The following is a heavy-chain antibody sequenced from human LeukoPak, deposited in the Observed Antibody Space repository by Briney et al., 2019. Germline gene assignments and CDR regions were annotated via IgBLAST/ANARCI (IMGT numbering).Heavy chain of an antibody. CDR3: ASEVDGNYFDY. D-gene: IGHD3-9*01. Sequence: ASVKVSCKASGGTFSSYAISWVRQAPGQGLGWMGGIIPIFGTANYAQKFQGRVTITTDESTSTAYMELSSLRSEDTAVYYCASEVDGNYFDYWGQGTLVTVSS. CDR1: GGTFSSYA. CDR2: IIPIFGTA. V-gene: IGHV1-69*05. J-gene: IGHJ4*02.